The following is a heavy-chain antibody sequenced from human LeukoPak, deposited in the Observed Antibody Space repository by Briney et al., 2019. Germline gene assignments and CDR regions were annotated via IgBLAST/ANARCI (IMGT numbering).Heavy chain of an antibody. CDR2: IIPIFGTA. V-gene: IGHV1-69*01. J-gene: IGHJ4*02. Sequence: ASVKVSCKASGGTFSSYAISWVRQAPGQGLEWMGGIIPIFGTANYAQKFQGRVTITADESTNTAYMELSSLRSEDTAVYYCARDGIQLWLRGYFDYWGQGTLVTVSS. CDR1: GGTFSSYA. CDR3: ARDGIQLWLRGYFDY. D-gene: IGHD5-18*01.